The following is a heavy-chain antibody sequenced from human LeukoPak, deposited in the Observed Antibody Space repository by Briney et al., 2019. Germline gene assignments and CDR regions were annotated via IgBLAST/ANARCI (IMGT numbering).Heavy chain of an antibody. V-gene: IGHV3-48*04. CDR1: GFTFSSYS. Sequence: QAGGSLRLSCAASGFTFSSYSRNWVRQAPGQGLEWISYISSSSSAMYYADSVKGRFTISRDNAKNSLYLQMNSLRAEDTAVYYCARGHAYCSGASCPKLDYWGQGTLVTVSS. CDR3: ARGHAYCSGASCPKLDY. D-gene: IGHD2-15*01. J-gene: IGHJ4*02. CDR2: ISSSSSAM.